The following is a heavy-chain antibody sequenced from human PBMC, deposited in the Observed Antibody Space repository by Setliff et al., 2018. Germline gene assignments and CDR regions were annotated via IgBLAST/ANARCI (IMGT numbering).Heavy chain of an antibody. CDR1: GYTFTDFY. D-gene: IGHD6-13*01. Sequence: GASVKVSCKTSGYTFTDFYIQWVRQAPGQGLEWMGWINPYTGDTDYAPKFQGRVTVTRDTSVTTAYMDLTRLTSDDTAVYYCARAGSAAAGRKGIFEYWGQGSLVTVSS. CDR2: INPYTGDT. V-gene: IGHV1-2*02. CDR3: ARAGSAAAGRKGIFEY. J-gene: IGHJ4*02.